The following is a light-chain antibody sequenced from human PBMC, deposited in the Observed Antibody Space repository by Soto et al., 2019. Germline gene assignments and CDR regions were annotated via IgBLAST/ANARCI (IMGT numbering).Light chain of an antibody. CDR2: DAS. V-gene: IGKV1-5*01. CDR3: QQYNSYRT. J-gene: IGKJ1*01. CDR1: QSISIW. Sequence: DIQMTHSPSTLSGSLGDIVTITFRARQSISIWFAWYQQKPGKAPKLLIYDASILESGVPSRFSGSGSGTEFTLTISSLQPDDFATYYCQQYNSYRTFGQGTKV.